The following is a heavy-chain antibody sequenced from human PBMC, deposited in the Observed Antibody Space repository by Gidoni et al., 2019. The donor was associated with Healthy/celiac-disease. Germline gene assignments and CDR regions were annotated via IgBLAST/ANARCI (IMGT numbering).Heavy chain of an antibody. CDR1: GFSLSTSGMC. CDR3: ARELGYSSSWFFDY. CDR2: IDWDDDK. J-gene: IGHJ4*02. V-gene: IGHV2-70*15. D-gene: IGHD6-13*01. Sequence: QVTLMESGPALVKPTKTLTLPCTFSGFSLSTSGMCVSWIRQPPGKALEWLARIDWDDDKYYSTSLKTRLTISKDTSKNQVVLTMTNMDPVDTATYYCARELGYSSSWFFDYWGQGTLVTVSS.